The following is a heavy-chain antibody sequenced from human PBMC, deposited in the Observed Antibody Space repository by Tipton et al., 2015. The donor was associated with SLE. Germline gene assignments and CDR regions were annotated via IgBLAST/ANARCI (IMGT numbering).Heavy chain of an antibody. CDR2: IYDSGGT. CDR1: GGSISSGGYY. Sequence: TLSLTCTVSGGSISSGGYYWSWIRQHPGKGLEWIGYIYDSGGTYYNPSLESRVIISSDTSKNQLSLQLRSATAADTAFYYCARRTRSASWYGGAFDVWGQGTMVTVSS. CDR3: ARRTRSASWYGGAFDV. J-gene: IGHJ3*01. D-gene: IGHD6-13*01. V-gene: IGHV4-31*03.